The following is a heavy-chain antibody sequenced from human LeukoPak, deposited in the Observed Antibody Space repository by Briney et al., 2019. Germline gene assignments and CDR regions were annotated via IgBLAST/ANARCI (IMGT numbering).Heavy chain of an antibody. D-gene: IGHD2-21*02. CDR3: ARDGTYCGGDCYSGSFWD. CDR1: GYTFTSYY. Sequence: EASVTVSCTASGYTFTSYYMHWVRQAPGQGLEWMGIINPSGGSTSYAQKFQGRVTMTRDTSTSTVYMELSSLRSEDTAVYYCARDGTYCGGDCYSGSFWDWGQGTLVTVSS. CDR2: INPSGGST. J-gene: IGHJ4*02. V-gene: IGHV1-46*01.